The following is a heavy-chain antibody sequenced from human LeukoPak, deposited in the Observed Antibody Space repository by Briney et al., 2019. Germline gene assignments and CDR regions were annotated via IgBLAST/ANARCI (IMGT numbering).Heavy chain of an antibody. CDR3: ARPGEPDLIGYIQR. J-gene: IGHJ1*01. CDR2: VYPADSDT. CDR1: GYSSSSYW. D-gene: IGHD1-14*01. Sequence: GESLKVSCQGSGYSSSSYWIAWVRQMPGQGLEWIGVVYPADSDTRYSPSFQGQVTISVDKSITTAYLQWNSLKASDSATYYCARPGEPDLIGYIQRWGQGTLVTVSS. V-gene: IGHV5-51*01.